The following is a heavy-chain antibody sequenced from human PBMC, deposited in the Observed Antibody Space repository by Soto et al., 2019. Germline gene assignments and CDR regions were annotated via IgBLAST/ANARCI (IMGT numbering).Heavy chain of an antibody. CDR1: GYPVTAYY. Sequence: QLHLVQSGAVVKKPGASVTVSCSASGYPVTAYYMHWVRQAPGRGLEWMGGINPATGAAKYTQTSPGRVTIPRDPYTSTVFTKLSGLTPRDTAVFYWARGGGVGVAGSAAFDMWGQGTLVTVSS. J-gene: IGHJ3*02. CDR2: INPATGAA. D-gene: IGHD3-3*01. V-gene: IGHV1-2*02. CDR3: ARGGGVGVAGSAAFDM.